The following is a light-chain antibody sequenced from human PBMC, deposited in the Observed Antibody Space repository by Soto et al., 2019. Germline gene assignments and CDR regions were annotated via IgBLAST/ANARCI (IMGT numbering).Light chain of an antibody. J-gene: IGKJ1*01. CDR2: ETS. Sequence: DTHMTQSPSSLSASVGDRVTITCRASQNVRSYVNWYQQIPGKAPKLLIYETSTLHSGVPSTFSGDGYGTHFTLSISSLHPEDFATYYCQQTFSTPRTFGQGTKVDIK. CDR3: QQTFSTPRT. V-gene: IGKV1-39*01. CDR1: QNVRSY.